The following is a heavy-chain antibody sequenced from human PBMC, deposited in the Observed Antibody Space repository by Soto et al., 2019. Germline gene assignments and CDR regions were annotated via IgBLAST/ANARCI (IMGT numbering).Heavy chain of an antibody. D-gene: IGHD3-22*01. V-gene: IGHV1-46*01. CDR1: GYTFTSYY. Sequence: ASVKVSCKASGYTFTSYYMPWVRQAPGQGLEWMGIINPSGGSTSYAQKFQGRVTMTRDTSTSTVYMELSSLRSEDTAVYYCARDRRYYDTFDYYYGMDVWGQGTTVTVSS. J-gene: IGHJ6*02. CDR3: ARDRRYYDTFDYYYGMDV. CDR2: INPSGGST.